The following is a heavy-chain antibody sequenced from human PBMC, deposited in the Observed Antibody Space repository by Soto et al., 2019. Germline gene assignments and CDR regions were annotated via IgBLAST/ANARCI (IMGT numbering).Heavy chain of an antibody. V-gene: IGHV3-74*01. CDR3: ARGLKNYYGVDV. Sequence: EVKVVESGGGLVQPGGSPRLSCAAPGFTFTTYWMHWVRQVPGKGLVWVSRIKGDGSSLSYADSVKGRFTISRDNVENTVYLQMGSLRADDTAVYYCARGLKNYYGVDVWGQGTTVTVSS. CDR2: IKGDGSSL. CDR1: GFTFTTYW. J-gene: IGHJ6*02.